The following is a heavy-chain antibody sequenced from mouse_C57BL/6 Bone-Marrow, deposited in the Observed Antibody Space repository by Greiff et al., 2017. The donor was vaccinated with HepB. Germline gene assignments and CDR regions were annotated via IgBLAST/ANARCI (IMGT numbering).Heavy chain of an antibody. J-gene: IGHJ2*01. Sequence: VQLQQSRPELVKPGASVKISCKASGYTFTDYYMNWVKQSHGKSLEWIGDINPNNGGTSYNQKFKGKATLTVDKSSSTAYMELRSLTSEDSAVYYCASRDYWGQGTTLTVSS. V-gene: IGHV1-26*01. CDR2: INPNNGGT. CDR1: GYTFTDYY. CDR3: ASRDY.